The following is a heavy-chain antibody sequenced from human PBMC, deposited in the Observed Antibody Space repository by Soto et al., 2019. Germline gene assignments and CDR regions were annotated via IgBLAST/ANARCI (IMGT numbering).Heavy chain of an antibody. Sequence: QVLLQESGPGLMKPSQTLSLTCTVSGLTISSASYYWSWIRQHPGKGLEWVGNIYYNGSTYSSPSLKRRVTLGVDTSKNQFSLRLASVTAADTAVYYCARYRISGSWSKFDYWGQGTLVTVSS. CDR3: ARYRISGSWSKFDY. V-gene: IGHV4-31*03. CDR1: GLTISSASYY. CDR2: IYYNGST. D-gene: IGHD6-13*01. J-gene: IGHJ4*02.